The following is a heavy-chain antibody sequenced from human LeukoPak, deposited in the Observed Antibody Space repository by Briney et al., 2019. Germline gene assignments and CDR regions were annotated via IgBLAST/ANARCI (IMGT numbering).Heavy chain of an antibody. CDR1: GGSISSYY. D-gene: IGHD5-12*01. CDR2: IHYSGST. J-gene: IGHJ6*01. Sequence: PSETLSLTCTVHGGSISSYYWSWLRQPQGKGLEWLGYIHYSGSTNFNPSLKRRVTILVETCKKQSSLNLSSVTAAVTAVYFCAIDPGSYYYGIDVWGQGTTVTVSS. V-gene: IGHV4-59*01. CDR3: AIDPGSYYYGIDV.